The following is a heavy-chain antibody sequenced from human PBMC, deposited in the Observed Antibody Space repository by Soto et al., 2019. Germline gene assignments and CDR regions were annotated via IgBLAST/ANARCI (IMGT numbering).Heavy chain of an antibody. CDR3: ARGATVTTFYYYYMDV. CDR2: IKQDGSEK. V-gene: IGHV3-7*01. CDR1: GFTFSSYW. Sequence: GGSLRLSCAASGFTFSSYWMSWVRQAPGKGLEWVANIKQDGSEKYYVDSVKGRFTISRDNAKNSLYLQMNSLRAEDTAVYYCARGATVTTFYYYYMDVWGKGTTVTVSS. J-gene: IGHJ6*03. D-gene: IGHD4-17*01.